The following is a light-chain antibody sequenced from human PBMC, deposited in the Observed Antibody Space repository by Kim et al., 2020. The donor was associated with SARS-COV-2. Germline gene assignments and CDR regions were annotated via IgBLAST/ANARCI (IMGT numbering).Light chain of an antibody. J-gene: IGLJ1*01. V-gene: IGLV2-11*01. CDR3: SSYAGNYNFV. CDR1: TSNVGGYNY. Sequence: GQSVPISCTGPTSNVGGYNYVPWYQQKPGKAPKLFIYDVSGRPSGVPDRFSGSESGVTASLTISGLQAEDEADYYCSSYAGNYNFVFGTGTKVTVL. CDR2: DVS.